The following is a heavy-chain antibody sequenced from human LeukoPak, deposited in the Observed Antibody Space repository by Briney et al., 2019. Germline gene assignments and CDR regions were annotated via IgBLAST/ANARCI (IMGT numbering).Heavy chain of an antibody. V-gene: IGHV4-4*02. CDR1: GDSISTHKW. CDR3: GKGANYNWDS. D-gene: IGHD1-20*01. Sequence: ASETLSLTCTVSGDSISTHKWWWCWVRQPPGKGLEWIGEISHSGSTTYNPSLKSRVTISADMSKNQFSLSLTSVTAADTAIYYCGKGANYNWDSWGQGTLVTVSS. J-gene: IGHJ4*02. CDR2: ISHSGST.